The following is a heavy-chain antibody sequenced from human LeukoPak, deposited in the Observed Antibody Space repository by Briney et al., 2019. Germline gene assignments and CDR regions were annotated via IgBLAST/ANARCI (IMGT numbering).Heavy chain of an antibody. Sequence: PGGSLRLSCAASGFTFHNYAMSWVRQAPGKGLEWVSAISSSGDITFYADSVEGRFTISRDNSRYTLYLQMNSLRAEDAAMYYCAKGRPNYHESNGHYYRRNGDYWGQGTLVTVSS. D-gene: IGHD3-22*01. V-gene: IGHV3-23*01. CDR1: GFTFHNYA. CDR2: ISSSGDIT. J-gene: IGHJ4*02. CDR3: AKGRPNYHESNGHYYRRNGDY.